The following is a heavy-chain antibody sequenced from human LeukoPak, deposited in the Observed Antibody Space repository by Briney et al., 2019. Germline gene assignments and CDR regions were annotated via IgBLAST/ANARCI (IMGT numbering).Heavy chain of an antibody. D-gene: IGHD2-2*01. CDR3: ATEVVPAAILGY. CDR2: FDPEDGET. J-gene: IGHJ4*02. Sequence: ASVKVSCKVSGYTLTELSMHCVRQAPGKGLERMGGFDPEDGETNYAQKFQGRVTMTEDTSTDTAYMELSSLRSEDTAVYYCATEVVPAAILGYWGQGTLVTVSS. CDR1: GYTLTELS. V-gene: IGHV1-24*01.